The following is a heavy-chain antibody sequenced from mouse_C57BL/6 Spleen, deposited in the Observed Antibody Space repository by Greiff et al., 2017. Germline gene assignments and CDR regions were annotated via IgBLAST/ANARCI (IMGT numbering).Heavy chain of an antibody. V-gene: IGHV1-64*01. J-gene: IGHJ3*01. CDR3: AREFITTVGGFAY. D-gene: IGHD1-1*01. CDR2: IHPNSGST. CDR1: GYTFTSYW. Sequence: QVQLQQPGAELVKPGASVKLSCKASGYTFTSYWMHWVKQRPGQGLEWIGMIHPNSGSTNYNEKFKSKATLTVDKAYSSAYMQLSSLRSEDSAVLYCAREFITTVGGFAYWGQGTLLTVSA.